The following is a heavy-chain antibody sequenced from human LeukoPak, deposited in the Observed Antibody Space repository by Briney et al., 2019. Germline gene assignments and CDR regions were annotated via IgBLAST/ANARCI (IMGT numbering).Heavy chain of an antibody. V-gene: IGHV3-11*01. J-gene: IGHJ6*02. D-gene: IGHD3-3*01. CDR3: ARERFLECSYGMDV. Sequence: GGSLRLSCAASGFTFSDYYMSWIRQAPGKGLEWVSYISSSGSTIYYADSVKGRFTISRDNAKNSLYLQLNSLRAEDTAVYYCARERFLECSYGMDVWGQGTRVTVSS. CDR2: ISSSGSTI. CDR1: GFTFSDYY.